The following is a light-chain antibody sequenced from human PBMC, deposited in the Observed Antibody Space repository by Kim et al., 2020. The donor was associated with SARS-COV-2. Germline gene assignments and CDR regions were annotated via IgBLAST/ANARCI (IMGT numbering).Light chain of an antibody. V-gene: IGKV3-11*01. Sequence: EIVLTQFPATLSLSPGETATLSCRASQSVSNFLAWYQQKPGQAPRLLIYDASNRAPGIPARFSGSGSGTDFTLNISSLEPEDFAVYYCQQRTNWPPFTFGQGTKLEIK. CDR1: QSVSNF. CDR2: DAS. CDR3: QQRTNWPPFT. J-gene: IGKJ2*01.